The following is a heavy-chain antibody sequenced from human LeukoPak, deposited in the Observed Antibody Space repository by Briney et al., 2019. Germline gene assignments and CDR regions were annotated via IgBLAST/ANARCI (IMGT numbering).Heavy chain of an antibody. CDR3: AGASYDSSGVH. CDR1: GGSISSYY. J-gene: IGHJ4*02. V-gene: IGHV4-59*01. CDR2: IYYSGST. Sequence: PSETLSLTCTVSGGSISSYYWSWIRQPPGKGLEWIGYIYYSGSTNYNPSLTSRVTISVDTSKKQFSLKLGSVTAADTAVYYCAGASYDSSGVHWGQGTLVTVSS. D-gene: IGHD3-22*01.